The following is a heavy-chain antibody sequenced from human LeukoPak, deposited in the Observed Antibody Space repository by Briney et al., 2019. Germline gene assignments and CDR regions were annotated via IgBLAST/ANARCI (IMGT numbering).Heavy chain of an antibody. CDR2: ISHDGSNK. Sequence: GRSLRLSCAASGFPFSNYGMHRVRQAPGKGPAWVAVISHDGSNKHYEDSVKGRFTIPRDNSKNTLYLQMNSLSDEDTAVYYCAKEDYFNSGSYPGHWGQGTLVTVSS. CDR1: GFPFSNYG. CDR3: AKEDYFNSGSYPGH. V-gene: IGHV3-30*18. D-gene: IGHD3-10*01. J-gene: IGHJ4*02.